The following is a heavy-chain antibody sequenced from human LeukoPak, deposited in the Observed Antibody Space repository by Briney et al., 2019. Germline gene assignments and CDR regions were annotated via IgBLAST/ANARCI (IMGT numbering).Heavy chain of an antibody. CDR2: IIPILGIA. D-gene: IGHD6-13*01. CDR3: ARGEQQLVDLVYYYYYMDV. CDR1: GGTFSSYA. Sequence: ASVKVSCKASGGTFSSYAISWVRQAPGQGLEWMGRIIPILGIANYAQKFQGRVTITTDESTSTAYMELSSLRSEDTAVYYCARGEQQLVDLVYYYYYMDVWGKGTTVTVSS. J-gene: IGHJ6*03. V-gene: IGHV1-69*04.